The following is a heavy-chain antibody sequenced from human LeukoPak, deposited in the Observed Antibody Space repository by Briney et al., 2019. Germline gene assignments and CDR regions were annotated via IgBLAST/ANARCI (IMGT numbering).Heavy chain of an antibody. CDR1: GFTSSSFA. D-gene: IGHD4-17*01. J-gene: IGHJ5*02. CDR2: FPGCHRPT. Sequence: GGSLRLSSVASGFTSSSFAVSWVRQAPGKVLEWVSSFPGCHRPTYNTDSVKGRFPISRDNPQNPLYLQMNSLRAEDTAVYYCKKEPNGDYVGAFDPWGQGTLVTVSS. V-gene: IGHV3-23*01. CDR3: KKEPNGDYVGAFDP.